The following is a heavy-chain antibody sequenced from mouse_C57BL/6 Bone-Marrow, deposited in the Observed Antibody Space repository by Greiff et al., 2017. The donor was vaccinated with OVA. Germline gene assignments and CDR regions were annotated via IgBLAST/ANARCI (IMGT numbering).Heavy chain of an antibody. J-gene: IGHJ2*01. CDR2: INYDGSST. Sequence: EVKLMESEGGLVQPGSSMKLSCTASGFTFSDYYMAWVRQVPEKGLEWVANINYDGSSTYYLDSLKSRFIISRDNAKNILYLQMSSLKSEDTATYYCAREEVNYFDYWGQGTTLTVSS. V-gene: IGHV5-16*01. CDR1: GFTFSDYY. D-gene: IGHD2-2*01. CDR3: AREEVNYFDY.